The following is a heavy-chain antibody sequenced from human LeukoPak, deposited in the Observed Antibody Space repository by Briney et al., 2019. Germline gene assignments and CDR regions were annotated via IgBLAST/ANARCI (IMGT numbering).Heavy chain of an antibody. D-gene: IGHD3-10*01. CDR2: INHSGST. Sequence: SETLSLTCAVYGGSFSGYYWSWIRQPPGKGLEWIGEINHSGSTNYNPSLKSRVTISVDTSKNQFSLKLSSVTAADTAVYYCARRGPYYCGSGSYMDVWGKGTTVTVSS. CDR1: GGSFSGYY. J-gene: IGHJ6*03. V-gene: IGHV4-34*01. CDR3: ARRGPYYCGSGSYMDV.